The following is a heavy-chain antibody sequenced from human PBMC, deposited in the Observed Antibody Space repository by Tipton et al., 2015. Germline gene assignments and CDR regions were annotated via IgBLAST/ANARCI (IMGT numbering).Heavy chain of an antibody. CDR2: TYHRSKWYN. CDR3: AKPDDHYASSGGAFDI. J-gene: IGHJ3*02. D-gene: IGHD3-22*01. V-gene: IGHV6-1*01. CDR1: GDSVSSNSAA. Sequence: GLVKPSQTLSLTCAISGDSVSSNSAAWNWIRQSPSRGLEWLGRTYHRSKWYNDYAVSVKSRITINPDTSKNQFSLQLNSVTPEDTAVYYCAKPDDHYASSGGAFDIWGQGTMVTVSS.